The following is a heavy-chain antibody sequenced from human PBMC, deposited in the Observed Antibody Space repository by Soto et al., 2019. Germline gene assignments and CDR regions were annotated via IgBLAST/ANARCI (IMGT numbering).Heavy chain of an antibody. V-gene: IGHV4-38-2*02. Sequence: SETLSLTCAVSGYSISSGYYWGWIRQPPGKGLEWIGSIYHSGSTYYNPSLKSRVTISVDTSKNQFSLKLSSVTAADTAVYYCAREPQYCSGGSCYSALYGMDVWGQGTTVTVSS. CDR3: AREPQYCSGGSCYSALYGMDV. D-gene: IGHD2-15*01. J-gene: IGHJ6*02. CDR1: GYSISSGYY. CDR2: IYHSGST.